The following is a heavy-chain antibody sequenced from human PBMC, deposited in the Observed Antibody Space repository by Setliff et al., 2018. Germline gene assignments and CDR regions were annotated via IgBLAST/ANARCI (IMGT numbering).Heavy chain of an antibody. V-gene: IGHV4-39*07. CDR1: GGSISSSSYY. D-gene: IGHD3-16*02. CDR2: IDYSGTI. Sequence: SETLSLTCIVSGGSISSSSYYWGWIRQPPGKGLEWIGSIDYSGTIYYNPSLKSRVTISVDTSKNQVSLKLSSVTAADTAVYYCARSGDYIWGSYRPYYFDHWGQGALVTVSS. CDR3: ARSGDYIWGSYRPYYFDH. J-gene: IGHJ4*02.